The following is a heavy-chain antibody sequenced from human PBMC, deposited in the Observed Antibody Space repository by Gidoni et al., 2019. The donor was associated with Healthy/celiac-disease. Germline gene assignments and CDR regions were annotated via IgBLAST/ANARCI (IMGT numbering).Heavy chain of an antibody. Sequence: EVQLLESGGGLVQPGGSLRLSCAASGFTFSRDAMSGVRQAPGKGLEWVSAISGSGCSTDYADSVKGRFTISRDNSKNTLYLQMNSLRAEDTAVYYCAKDQLLWFGELLYSSFDYWGQGTLVTVSS. CDR2: ISGSGCST. CDR1: GFTFSRDA. J-gene: IGHJ4*02. V-gene: IGHV3-23*01. CDR3: AKDQLLWFGELLYSSFDY. D-gene: IGHD3-10*01.